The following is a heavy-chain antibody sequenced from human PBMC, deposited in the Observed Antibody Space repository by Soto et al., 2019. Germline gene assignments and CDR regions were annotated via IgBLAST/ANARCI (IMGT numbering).Heavy chain of an antibody. CDR1: GFTFSSYA. CDR2: ISYDGSNK. V-gene: IGHV3-30-3*01. J-gene: IGHJ4*02. Sequence: GGSLRLSCAASGFTFSSYAMHWVRQAPGKGLEWVAVISYDGSNKYYADSVKGRFTISRDNSKNTLYLQMNSLRAEDTAVYYCARGRSVGATLDYWGQGTLVTVSS. D-gene: IGHD1-26*01. CDR3: ARGRSVGATLDY.